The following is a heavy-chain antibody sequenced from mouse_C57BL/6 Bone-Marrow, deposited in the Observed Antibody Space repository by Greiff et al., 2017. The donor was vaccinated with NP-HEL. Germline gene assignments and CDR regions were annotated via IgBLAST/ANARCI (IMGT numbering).Heavy chain of an antibody. V-gene: IGHV1-81*01. D-gene: IGHD2-5*01. J-gene: IGHJ3*01. Sequence: VHLVESGAELARPGASVKLSCKASGYTFTSYGISWVKQRTGQGLEWIGEIYPRSGNTYYNEKFKGKATLTADKSSSTAYMELRSLTSEDSAVYFCSSSNSFAYWGQGTLVTVSA. CDR1: GYTFTSYG. CDR3: SSSNSFAY. CDR2: IYPRSGNT.